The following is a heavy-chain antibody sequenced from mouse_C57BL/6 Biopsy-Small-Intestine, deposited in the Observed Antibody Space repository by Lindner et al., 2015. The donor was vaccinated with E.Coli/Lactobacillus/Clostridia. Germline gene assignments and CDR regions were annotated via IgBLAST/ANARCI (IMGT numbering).Heavy chain of an antibody. CDR2: IYPGDGNT. D-gene: IGHD1-1*01. V-gene: IGHV1-85*01. J-gene: IGHJ2*01. CDR3: ARSGLLRSFDY. CDR1: GYTFTNYD. Sequence: VQLQESGPDLVKPGASVKLSCKASGYTFTNYDINWVKQRPGQGLEWIVWIYPGDGNTKYNEKFKDKAILTVDTSSSTASMELHSLTSEDSAVYFCARSGLLRSFDYWGQGSTLTVSS.